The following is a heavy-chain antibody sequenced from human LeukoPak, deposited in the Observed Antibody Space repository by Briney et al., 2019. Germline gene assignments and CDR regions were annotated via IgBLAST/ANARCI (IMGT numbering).Heavy chain of an antibody. CDR3: AGRVSIVVVPAAIPYYFDY. D-gene: IGHD2-2*02. Sequence: PGGSQRLSCAASGFTFSSDGMHWVRQAPGKGLEWVAFIRYDGSNKYYADSVKGRFTISRDNSKNTLYLQMNSLRAEDTAVYYCAGRVSIVVVPAAIPYYFDYWGQGTLVTLSS. J-gene: IGHJ4*02. CDR1: GFTFSSDG. CDR2: IRYDGSNK. V-gene: IGHV3-30*02.